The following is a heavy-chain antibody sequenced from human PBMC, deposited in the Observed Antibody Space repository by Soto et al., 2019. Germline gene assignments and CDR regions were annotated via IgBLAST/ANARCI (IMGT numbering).Heavy chain of an antibody. V-gene: IGHV1-18*01. J-gene: IGHJ6*02. CDR2: ISAYNGNT. D-gene: IGHD2-15*01. CDR1: GYTFTRYG. Sequence: ASVKVSCNASGYTFTRYGISWVRQAPGQGIEWMGWISAYNGNTNYAQKLQGRVTMTTDTSTSTAYMELRSLRSDDTAVYYCARDLTYCSGGFFYQGAYYYYGMDFWARGTSVTVSS. CDR3: ARDLTYCSGGFFYQGAYYYYGMDF.